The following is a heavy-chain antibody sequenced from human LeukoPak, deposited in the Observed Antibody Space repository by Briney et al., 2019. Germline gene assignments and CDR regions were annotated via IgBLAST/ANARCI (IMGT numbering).Heavy chain of an antibody. CDR3: AKGMYDSVWGSYEPAFDY. J-gene: IGHJ4*02. D-gene: IGHD3-16*01. V-gene: IGHV3-33*06. CDR1: GFTFSSYG. Sequence: GGSLRLSCAASGFTFSSYGMHWVRQAPGKGLEWVAVIWYDGSNKYYADSVKGRFTISRDNSKNTLYLQMNSLRAEDTAVYYCAKGMYDSVWGSYEPAFDYWGQGTLVTVSS. CDR2: IWYDGSNK.